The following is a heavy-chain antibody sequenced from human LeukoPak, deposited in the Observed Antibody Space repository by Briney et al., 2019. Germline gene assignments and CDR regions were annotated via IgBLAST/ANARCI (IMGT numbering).Heavy chain of an antibody. Sequence: SETLSLTCAVYGGSFSGYYWSWIRQPPGKGLEWIGEINHSGSTNYNPSLKSRVTISVDTSKNQFSPKLSSVTAADTAVYYCARSYSSGWYGDYFDYWGQGTLVTVSS. CDR2: INHSGST. CDR1: GGSFSGYY. V-gene: IGHV4-34*01. D-gene: IGHD6-19*01. J-gene: IGHJ4*02. CDR3: ARSYSSGWYGDYFDY.